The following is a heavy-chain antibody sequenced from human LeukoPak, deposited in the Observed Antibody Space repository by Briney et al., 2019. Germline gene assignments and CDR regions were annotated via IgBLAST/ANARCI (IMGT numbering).Heavy chain of an antibody. CDR1: GYTFTSYG. J-gene: IGHJ4*02. CDR2: ISAYNGNT. V-gene: IGHV1-18*01. CDR3: ARGPIYSSSWYGDY. Sequence: ASVKVSCKASGYTFTSYGISWVRQAPGQGLEWMGWISAYNGNTNYAQKFQGRVTMTRNTSISTAYMELSSLRSEDTAVYYCARGPIYSSSWYGDYWGQGTLVTVSS. D-gene: IGHD6-13*01.